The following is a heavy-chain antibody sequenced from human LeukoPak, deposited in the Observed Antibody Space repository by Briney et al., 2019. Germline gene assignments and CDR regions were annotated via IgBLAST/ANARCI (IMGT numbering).Heavy chain of an antibody. CDR1: GGTFSSYA. CDR3: AKAVLMVYDYFDY. Sequence: GASVRVSCKASGGTFSSYAISWVRQAPGQGLEWMGRIIPILGIANYAQKFQGRVTITADKSTSTAYMELSSLRSEDTAVYYCAKAVLMVYDYFDYWGQGTLVTVSS. D-gene: IGHD2-8*01. V-gene: IGHV1-69*04. CDR2: IIPILGIA. J-gene: IGHJ4*02.